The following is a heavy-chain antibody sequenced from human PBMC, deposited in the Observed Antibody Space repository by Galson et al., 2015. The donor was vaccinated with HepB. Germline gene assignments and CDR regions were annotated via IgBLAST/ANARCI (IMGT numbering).Heavy chain of an antibody. Sequence: SVKVSCKASGYTFTSYGISWVRQAPGQGLEWMGWISAYNGNTNYAQKLQGRVTMTTDTSTSTAYMELRSLRSDDTAVYYCARDRAVAGRGPFDYWGQGTLVTVSS. J-gene: IGHJ4*02. CDR1: GYTFTSYG. D-gene: IGHD6-19*01. CDR2: ISAYNGNT. CDR3: ARDRAVAGRGPFDY. V-gene: IGHV1-18*04.